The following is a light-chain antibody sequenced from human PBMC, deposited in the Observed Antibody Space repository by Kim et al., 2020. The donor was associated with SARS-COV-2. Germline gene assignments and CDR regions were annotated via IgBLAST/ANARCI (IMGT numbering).Light chain of an antibody. J-gene: IGLJ3*02. CDR3: AAWDDSLSGWV. CDR1: SSNIGSNY. Sequence: GHRVTISWSGRSSNIGSNYVYWYQQLPGAAPKLLIYRNNQRPSGVPDRFSGSKSGSSASLAISGLRSVDVADYYCAAWDDSLSGWVFGGGTKLTVL. CDR2: RNN. V-gene: IGLV1-47*01.